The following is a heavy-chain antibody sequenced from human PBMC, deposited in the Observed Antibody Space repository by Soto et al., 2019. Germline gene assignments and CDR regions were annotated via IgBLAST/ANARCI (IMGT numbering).Heavy chain of an antibody. J-gene: IGHJ4*02. CDR3: ARDKITGLFDY. D-gene: IGHD2-8*02. CDR2: INHSGST. V-gene: IGHV4-34*01. Sequence: PSEPLYLTCALSARTFSVYYCTRMRKLPGPGLEWIGEINHSGSTNYNPSLKSRVTISVDTSKNQFSLKLTSVTAADTAVYYCARDKITGLFDYWGQGTLVTVSS. CDR1: ARTFSVYY.